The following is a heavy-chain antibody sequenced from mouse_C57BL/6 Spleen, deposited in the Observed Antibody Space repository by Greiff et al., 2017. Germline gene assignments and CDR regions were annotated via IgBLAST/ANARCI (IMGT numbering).Heavy chain of an antibody. D-gene: IGHD2-4*01. CDR2: INPSTGGT. CDR1: GYSFTGYY. J-gene: IGHJ4*01. V-gene: IGHV1-42*01. CDR3: ARWDYDYALYAMDY. Sequence: EVQLQESGPELVKPGASVKISCKASGYSFTGYYMNWVKQSPEKSLEWIGEINPSTGGTTYNQKFKAKATLTVDKSSSTAYMQLKSLTSEDSAVYYCARWDYDYALYAMDYWGQGTSVTVSS.